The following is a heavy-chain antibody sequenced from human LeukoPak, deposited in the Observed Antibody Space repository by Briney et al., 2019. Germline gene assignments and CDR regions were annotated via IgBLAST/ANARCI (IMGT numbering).Heavy chain of an antibody. Sequence: PGRSLRLSCAASGFTFSSYGMHWVRQAPGKGLERVAIIWYDGSNKYYADSVKGRFTISRDNSKNTLYLQMNSLRAEDTAVYYCAKPFHDFWSGLDYWGQGTLVTVSS. D-gene: IGHD3-3*01. J-gene: IGHJ4*02. CDR1: GFTFSSYG. CDR2: IWYDGSNK. CDR3: AKPFHDFWSGLDY. V-gene: IGHV3-33*06.